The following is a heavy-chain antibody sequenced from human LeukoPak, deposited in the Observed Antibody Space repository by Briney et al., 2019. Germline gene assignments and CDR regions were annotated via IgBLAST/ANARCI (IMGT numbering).Heavy chain of an antibody. J-gene: IGHJ3*02. D-gene: IGHD3-22*01. CDR1: GGSISSGGYS. Sequence: SETLSLTCTVSGGSISSGGYSWSWIRQHPGKGLEWIGYIYYGGSTYYNPSLKSRVTISVDTSKNQFSLKLSSVTAADTAVYYCARDALNYYDSSGYIFHAFDIWGQGTMVTVSS. CDR2: IYYGGST. CDR3: ARDALNYYDSSGYIFHAFDI. V-gene: IGHV4-31*03.